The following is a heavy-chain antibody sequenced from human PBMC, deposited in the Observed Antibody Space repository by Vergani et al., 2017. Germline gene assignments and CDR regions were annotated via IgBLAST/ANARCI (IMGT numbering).Heavy chain of an antibody. CDR3: AKAKPRNSGYDYLYYYHAMDV. CDR1: GFTFNHYA. CDR2: ISGSGGST. V-gene: IGHV3-23*01. J-gene: IGHJ6*02. Sequence: EVQLLESGGDLVQPGGSLRLSCAASGFTFNHYAMNWVRQAPGKGLEWVSGISGSGGSTYYAGSVKGRFTISRDSSTNTLYLQMNSLSAGDTAVYYCAKAKPRNSGYDYLYYYHAMDVWGQGTTVTVSS. D-gene: IGHD5-12*01.